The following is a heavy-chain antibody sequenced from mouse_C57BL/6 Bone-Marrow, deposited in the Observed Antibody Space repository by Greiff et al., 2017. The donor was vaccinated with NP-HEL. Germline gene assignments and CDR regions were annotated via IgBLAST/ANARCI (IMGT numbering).Heavy chain of an antibody. Sequence: QVQLKESDAELVKPGASVKLSCTASGYTFTDYTIHWMKQRPEQGLEWIGYIYPRDGSTKYNEKFKGQATLTADKSSSTAYMQLTSLTSEDSAVYFYSRKSSDAGFAYWGQGTLVTVSA. V-gene: IGHV1-78*01. J-gene: IGHJ3*01. D-gene: IGHD3-2*02. CDR3: SRKSSDAGFAY. CDR2: IYPRDGST. CDR1: GYTFTDYT.